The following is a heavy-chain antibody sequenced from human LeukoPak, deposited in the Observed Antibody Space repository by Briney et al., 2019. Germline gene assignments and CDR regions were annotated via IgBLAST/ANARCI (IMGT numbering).Heavy chain of an antibody. Sequence: PSETLSLTCTVSTHSVSTDYYWGWIRQPPGKGLEWIGNIYHDGSTYYTPSLKSRVTIPVDTSKNQFSLKLTSVTAADTAVYYCAREGLISIVRGLNFGYWGQGTLVSVSS. D-gene: IGHD3-10*01. CDR2: IYHDGST. CDR1: THSVSTDYY. CDR3: AREGLISIVRGLNFGY. V-gene: IGHV4-38-2*02. J-gene: IGHJ4*02.